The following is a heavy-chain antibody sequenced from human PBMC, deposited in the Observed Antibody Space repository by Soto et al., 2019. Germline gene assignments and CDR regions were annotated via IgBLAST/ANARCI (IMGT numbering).Heavy chain of an antibody. Sequence: PGGSLRLSCAASGFTFSNAWMSWVRQAPGKGLEWVGRIKSKTDGGTTDYAAPVKGRFTISRDDSKNTLYLQMNSLKTGDTAAYYCTTDDFWSGSDYYYYGMDVWGQGTTVTVSS. D-gene: IGHD3-3*01. CDR3: TTDDFWSGSDYYYYGMDV. CDR2: IKSKTDGGTT. J-gene: IGHJ6*02. V-gene: IGHV3-15*01. CDR1: GFTFSNAW.